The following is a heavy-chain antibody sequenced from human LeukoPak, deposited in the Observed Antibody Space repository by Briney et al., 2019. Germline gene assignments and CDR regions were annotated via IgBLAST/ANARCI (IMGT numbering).Heavy chain of an antibody. CDR3: ARQTYYDILTGSEFDY. V-gene: IGHV4-39*01. CDR2: IYYSGST. Sequence: PSETLSLTCTVSGGSISSSSYYWGWIRQPPGKGLEWIGSIYYSGSTYYNPSLKSRVTISVDTSKNQFSLKLSSVTAADTAVYYCARQTYYDILTGSEFDYWGREPWSPSPQ. D-gene: IGHD3-9*01. J-gene: IGHJ4*02. CDR1: GGSISSSSYY.